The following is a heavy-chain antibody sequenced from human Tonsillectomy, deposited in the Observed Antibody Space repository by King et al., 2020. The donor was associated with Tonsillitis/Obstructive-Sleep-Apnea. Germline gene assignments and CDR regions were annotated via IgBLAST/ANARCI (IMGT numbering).Heavy chain of an antibody. V-gene: IGHV3-43*01. D-gene: IGHD3/OR15-3a*01. J-gene: IGHJ6*03. CDR3: AKGVGLYYMDV. CDR2: ISWDGVNT. Sequence: VQLVQSGGVVVQPGGSLRLSLAASGFTFYVYTMHWVRQAPGKGLGWVSLISWDGVNTYYADSVKGRFTISRDNSKNSLSLQMNSLRTEDTALYYCAKGVGLYYMDVWGKGTTVTVSS. CDR1: GFTFYVYT.